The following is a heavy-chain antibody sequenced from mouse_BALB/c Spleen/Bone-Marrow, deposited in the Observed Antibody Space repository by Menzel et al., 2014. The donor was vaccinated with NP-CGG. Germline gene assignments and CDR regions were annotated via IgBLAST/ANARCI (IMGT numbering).Heavy chain of an antibody. V-gene: IGHV5-6-3*01. J-gene: IGHJ3*01. CDR3: EGGYFSPSGFVY. CDR2: INVNGDTT. Sequence: EVMLVESGGGLVQPGGSLKLSCAASGFTFSSYGMSWVRQTPDKRLEMIATINVNGDTTYHPDSVKGRFTISRDNVKNPLSRKWSIVKSEDTAFYCGEGGYFSPSGFVYGAQGTLVSVSA. CDR1: GFTFSSYG.